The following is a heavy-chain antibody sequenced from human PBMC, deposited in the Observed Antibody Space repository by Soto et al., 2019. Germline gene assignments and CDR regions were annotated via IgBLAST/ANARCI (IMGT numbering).Heavy chain of an antibody. V-gene: IGHV3-23*01. CDR3: AKTTDGWFSAFEI. J-gene: IGHJ3*02. CDR2: LSGSGVST. D-gene: IGHD6-19*01. CDR1: GFTFSSYA. Sequence: GGSLRLSCAASGFTFSSYAMSWVRQAPGKGLEWVSALSGSGVSTYYADSVKGRFTFSRDNSKKTMYLQMNSLRAEDTAVYYCAKTTDGWFSAFEIWGQGTMVTVSS.